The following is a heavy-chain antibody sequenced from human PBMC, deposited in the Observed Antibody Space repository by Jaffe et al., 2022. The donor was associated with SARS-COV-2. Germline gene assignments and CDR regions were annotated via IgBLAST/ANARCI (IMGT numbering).Heavy chain of an antibody. CDR1: GFTFSSYS. J-gene: IGHJ3*02. V-gene: IGHV3-21*01. Sequence: EVQLVESGGGLVKPGGSLRLSCAASGFTFSSYSMNWVRQAPGKGLEWVSSISSSSSYIYYADSVKGRFTISRDNAKNSLYLQMNSLRAEDTAVYYCARSWYYYDSSGYYKETAGAFDIWGQGTMVTVSS. D-gene: IGHD3-22*01. CDR2: ISSSSSYI. CDR3: ARSWYYYDSSGYYKETAGAFDI.